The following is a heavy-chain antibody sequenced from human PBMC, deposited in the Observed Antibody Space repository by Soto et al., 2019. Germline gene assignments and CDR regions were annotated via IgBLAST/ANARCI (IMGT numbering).Heavy chain of an antibody. Sequence: EVRLEEAGGGFVQPGGSLRVSRSGSGFIFSSFWMHWVRQGPGKGLEWVSRINGDGASLAYADSVKGRFSISRDNVKNTLHLQMNSVGAGDTAVYFCAREGSLGLDVWGRGTTVTVSS. CDR3: AREGSLGLDV. CDR1: GFIFSSFW. CDR2: INGDGASL. V-gene: IGHV3-74*03. D-gene: IGHD3-10*01. J-gene: IGHJ6*02.